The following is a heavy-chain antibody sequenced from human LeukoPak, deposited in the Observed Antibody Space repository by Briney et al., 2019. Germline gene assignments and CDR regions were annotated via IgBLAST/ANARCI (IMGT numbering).Heavy chain of an antibody. J-gene: IGHJ4*02. Sequence: GGSLRLSCAASEFTFSDYYLSWIRQAPGKGLEWVSYISSSGSTIFYGDSVKGRVTISRDNSRNSLYLQMNSLRAEDTAVYYCARGKLNFDYWGQGTLVTVSS. CDR3: ARGKLNFDY. D-gene: IGHD1-7*01. V-gene: IGHV3-11*01. CDR2: ISSSGSTI. CDR1: EFTFSDYY.